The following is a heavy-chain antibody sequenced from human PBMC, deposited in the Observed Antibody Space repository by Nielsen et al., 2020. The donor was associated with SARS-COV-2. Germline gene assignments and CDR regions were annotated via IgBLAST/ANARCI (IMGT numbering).Heavy chain of an antibody. D-gene: IGHD6-19*01. CDR2: ISSSGSTI. CDR3: ARDRWGSGWYNWFDP. V-gene: IGHV3-11*04. J-gene: IGHJ5*02. Sequence: GESLKISCAASGFTFSDYYMSWIRQAPGKGLEWVSAISSSGSTIYYADSVKGRFTISRDNAKNSLYLQMNSLRAEDTAVYYCARDRWGSGWYNWFDPWGQGTLVTVSS. CDR1: GFTFSDYY.